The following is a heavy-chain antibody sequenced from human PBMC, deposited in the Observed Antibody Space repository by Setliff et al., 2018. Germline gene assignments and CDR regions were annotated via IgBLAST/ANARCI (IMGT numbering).Heavy chain of an antibody. D-gene: IGHD3-10*01. V-gene: IGHV4-34*01. J-gene: IGHJ4*02. CDR3: ARRDGSIIYREFFDY. CDR2: INHRGST. Sequence: SETLSLTCAVYGDSFSDYYWSWIRQPPGKGLEWIEEINHRGSTNYSPSPRSRVTMSVDTSKKQLSLKLSTVTAADTAVYYCARRDGSIIYREFFDYWGQGALVTVSS. CDR1: GDSFSDYY.